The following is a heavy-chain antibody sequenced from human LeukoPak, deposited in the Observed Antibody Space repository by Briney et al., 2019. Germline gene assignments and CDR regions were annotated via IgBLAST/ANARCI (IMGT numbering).Heavy chain of an antibody. J-gene: IGHJ4*02. Sequence: SETLSLTCAVYGGSFSGYYWSWIRQPPGKGLEWIGEINHSGSTNYNPSLKSRVTISVDTSKNQFSLKLSSVTAADTAVYYCARGATRRYLYFDYWGQGTLVTVSS. V-gene: IGHV4-34*01. D-gene: IGHD1-26*01. CDR2: INHSGST. CDR1: GGSFSGYY. CDR3: ARGATRRYLYFDY.